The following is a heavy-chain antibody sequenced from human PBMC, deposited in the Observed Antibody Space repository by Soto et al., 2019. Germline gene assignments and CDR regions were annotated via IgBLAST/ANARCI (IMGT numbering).Heavy chain of an antibody. J-gene: IGHJ4*02. V-gene: IGHV1-69*13. CDR3: AREGRGYNF. D-gene: IGHD5-12*01. Sequence: SAKVSCKASGGGIGNCGISWARQAPGEWLEWMGLIVPVFGRPNFAQRFRGRLTITADESTSTGYMELISLRSDDSAVYYRAREGRGYNFWGQGTQVTVSS. CDR2: IVPVFGRP. CDR1: GGGIGNCG.